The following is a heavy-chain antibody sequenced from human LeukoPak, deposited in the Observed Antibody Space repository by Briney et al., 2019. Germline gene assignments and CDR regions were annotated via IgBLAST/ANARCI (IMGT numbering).Heavy chain of an antibody. CDR1: GFTFSTYA. D-gene: IGHD5-12*01. V-gene: IGHV3-66*04. J-gene: IGHJ4*02. Sequence: GGSLRLSCAATGFTFSTYAIHWVRQAPGKGLEWVSVIYRGGSTYYGDSVKGRFSISRGNSKNTLYLQMNSLRAEDTAVYYCARHSGYDLRPTLDYWGQGTLVTVSS. CDR3: ARHSGYDLRPTLDY. CDR2: IYRGGST.